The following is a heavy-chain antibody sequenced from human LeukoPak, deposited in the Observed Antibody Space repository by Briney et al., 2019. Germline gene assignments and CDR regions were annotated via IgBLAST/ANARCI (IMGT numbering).Heavy chain of an antibody. J-gene: IGHJ6*02. CDR2: IKQDGSEK. CDR3: ARETSSLYYYGMDV. D-gene: IGHD1/OR15-1a*01. CDR1: GFTFSSYW. Sequence: GGSLRLSCAASGFTFSSYWMSWVRQAPGKGLEWVANIKQDGSEKYYVDPVKGRFTISRDNAKNSLYLQMNSLRAEDTAVYYCARETSSLYYYGMDVWGQGTTVTVSS. V-gene: IGHV3-7*03.